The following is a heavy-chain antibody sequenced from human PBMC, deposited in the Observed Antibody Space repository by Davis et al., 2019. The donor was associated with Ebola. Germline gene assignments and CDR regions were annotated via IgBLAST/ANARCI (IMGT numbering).Heavy chain of an antibody. CDR2: IYPGDSDT. V-gene: IGHV5-51*01. CDR1: GYSFTSYW. D-gene: IGHD3-22*01. CDR3: ARRGYYYDSSGYYQGYFDY. Sequence: GESLTLSCKGSGYSFTSYWIGWVSQLPGKGLEWMGIIYPGDSDTRYSPSFQGQVTISADKSISTAYLQWSSLKASDTAMYYCARRGYYYDSSGYYQGYFDYWGQGTLVTVSS. J-gene: IGHJ4*02.